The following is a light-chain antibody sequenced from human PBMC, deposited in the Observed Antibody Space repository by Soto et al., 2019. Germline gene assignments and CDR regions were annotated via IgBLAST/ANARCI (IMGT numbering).Light chain of an antibody. Sequence: EIVLTQSPGTLSLYTGKKATLSCRASQSVSSIYFACYQQIPGQAPRRLIYCASSWATGFPDRFSGSGSGTDFILTISRLEPEDFAVYYCQQYGSSQTVGQGTKVDIK. J-gene: IGKJ1*01. CDR3: QQYGSSQT. V-gene: IGKV3-20*01. CDR2: CAS. CDR1: QSVSSIY.